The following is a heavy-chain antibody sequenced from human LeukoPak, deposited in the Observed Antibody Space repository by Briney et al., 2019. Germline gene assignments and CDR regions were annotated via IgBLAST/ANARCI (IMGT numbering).Heavy chain of an antibody. V-gene: IGHV3-43*01. CDR2: ISWDGGST. J-gene: IGHJ4*02. Sequence: PGGSLRLSCAASGFTFDDYTMHWVRQAPGKGLEWVSLISWDGGSTYYADSVKGRFTISRDNAKNSLYLQMNSLRAEGTAVYYCARDRGFEYSDTGSFDYWGQGTLVTVSS. D-gene: IGHD6-6*01. CDR1: GFTFDDYT. CDR3: ARDRGFEYSDTGSFDY.